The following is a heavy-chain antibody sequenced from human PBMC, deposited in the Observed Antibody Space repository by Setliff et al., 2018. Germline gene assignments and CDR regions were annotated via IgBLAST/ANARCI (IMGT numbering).Heavy chain of an antibody. V-gene: IGHV3-30-3*01. CDR2: ISYDGSNK. D-gene: IGHD6-13*01. Sequence: GESLRLSCAASGFTFSSYAMHWVRQAPGKGLEWVAVISYDGSNKYYADSVKGRFTISRDNSKNTLYLQMNSLRAEDTAVYYCAREGSWVWQPEHSGDPRTYNWFDPWGQGTLVTVSS. CDR1: GFTFSSYA. CDR3: AREGSWVWQPEHSGDPRTYNWFDP. J-gene: IGHJ5*02.